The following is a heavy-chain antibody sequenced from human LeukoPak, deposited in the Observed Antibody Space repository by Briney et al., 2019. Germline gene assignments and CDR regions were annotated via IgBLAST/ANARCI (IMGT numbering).Heavy chain of an antibody. CDR2: IIANGVNT. J-gene: IGHJ4*02. Sequence: GGSLRLSCAASGFTFSSYAMSWVRQAPGRGLEWVSGIIANGVNTYYADSVQGRFTISRDNSKNTLYLQMNSLRAEDTAVYYCAKYWVDTVLVPFDYWGQGTLVTVSS. CDR1: GFTFSSYA. D-gene: IGHD5-18*01. CDR3: AKYWVDTVLVPFDY. V-gene: IGHV3-23*01.